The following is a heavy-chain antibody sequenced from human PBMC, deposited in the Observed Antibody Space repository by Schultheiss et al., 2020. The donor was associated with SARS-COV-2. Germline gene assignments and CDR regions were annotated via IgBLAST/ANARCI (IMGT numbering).Heavy chain of an antibody. CDR1: GGSISSGSYY. V-gene: IGHV4-61*02. CDR2: IYTSGST. D-gene: IGHD6-6*01. J-gene: IGHJ4*02. CDR3: ARASIAARRGLDY. Sequence: SETLSLTCTVSGGSISSGSYYWSWIRQPAGKGLEWIGRIYTSGSTNYNPSLKSRVTISVDTSKNQFSLKLSSVTAADTAVYYCARASIAARRGLDYWGQGTLVTVSS.